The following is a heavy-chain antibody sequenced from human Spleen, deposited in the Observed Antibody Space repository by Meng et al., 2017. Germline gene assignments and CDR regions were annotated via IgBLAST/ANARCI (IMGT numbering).Heavy chain of an antibody. D-gene: IGHD3-10*01. V-gene: IGHV4-34*01. J-gene: IGHJ4*02. Sequence: GSLRLSCAVYGGSFSGYYWTWSWIRQSPGKGLEWIGEISQSGSTNYNPSLKSRVTISIDTSKNQFSLKLTSVTAADTAVFYCARASSKGSGTFYKVNYFDSWSQGTLVTVSS. CDR2: ISQSGST. CDR3: ARASSKGSGTFYKVNYFDS. CDR1: GGSFSGYY.